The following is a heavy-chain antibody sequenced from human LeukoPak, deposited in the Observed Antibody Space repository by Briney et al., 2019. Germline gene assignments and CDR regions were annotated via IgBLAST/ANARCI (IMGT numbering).Heavy chain of an antibody. Sequence: GGSLRLSCAASGFTFSSYAMYWVRQAPGKGLEWVSAIGGSGGSTYYADSVKGRFTISRDNSKNTLYLQMNSLRAEDPAVYYCAKAGIGGSSLYYFDYWGQGTLVTVSS. J-gene: IGHJ4*02. V-gene: IGHV3-23*01. CDR1: GFTFSSYA. D-gene: IGHD6-6*01. CDR2: IGGSGGST. CDR3: AKAGIGGSSLYYFDY.